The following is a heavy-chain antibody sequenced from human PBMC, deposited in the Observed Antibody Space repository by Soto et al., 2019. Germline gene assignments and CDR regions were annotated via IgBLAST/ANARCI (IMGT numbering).Heavy chain of an antibody. CDR3: APALGYCSSTSCGNWFDP. Sequence: GASVKVSCKASGGTFSSYAISWVRQAPGQGLEWMGGIIPIFGTANYAQKFRGRVTITADESTSTAYMELSSLRSEDTAVYYCAPALGYCSSTSCGNWFDPWGQGTLVTVPQ. D-gene: IGHD2-2*01. J-gene: IGHJ5*02. V-gene: IGHV1-69*13. CDR2: IIPIFGTA. CDR1: GGTFSSYA.